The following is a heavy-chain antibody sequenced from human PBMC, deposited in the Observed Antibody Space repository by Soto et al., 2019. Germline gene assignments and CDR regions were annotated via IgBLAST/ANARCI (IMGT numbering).Heavy chain of an antibody. CDR3: TRVTPMASIH. D-gene: IGHD5-12*01. J-gene: IGHJ4*02. V-gene: IGHV4-30-4*01. CDR2: IYYHGRA. CDR1: GGSISRGDYY. Sequence: QVQLQESGPGLVKPSQNLSLTCTVSGGSISRGDYYWSWIRQPPGKGLEWIGYIYYHGRAYYSPSLKSRVTLSVATSKNQFSLRLSSVTAADTAVYYCTRVTPMASIHWGQGTLVTVSS.